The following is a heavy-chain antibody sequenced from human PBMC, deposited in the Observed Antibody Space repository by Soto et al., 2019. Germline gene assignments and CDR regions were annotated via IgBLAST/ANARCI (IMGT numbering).Heavy chain of an antibody. CDR1: GFAFNSYG. Sequence: LRLSCEAAGFAFNSYGINWVRQAPGKGLEWVSFISGSSGNTYYGDSVRGRFTISRDNAKKSVYLQMNSLRVEDTAIYYCARTWIRFGPNDYWGQGAPVTVSS. D-gene: IGHD3-16*01. CDR2: ISGSSGNT. J-gene: IGHJ4*02. V-gene: IGHV3-21*01. CDR3: ARTWIRFGPNDY.